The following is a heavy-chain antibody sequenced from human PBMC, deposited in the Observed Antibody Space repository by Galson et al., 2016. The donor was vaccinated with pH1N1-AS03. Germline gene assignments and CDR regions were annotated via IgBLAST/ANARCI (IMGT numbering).Heavy chain of an antibody. CDR1: GFTFSNYG. CDR2: ISPDGTKT. J-gene: IGHJ4*02. CDR3: ARIISVAGTPGDY. D-gene: IGHD6-19*01. V-gene: IGHV3-30*03. Sequence: SLRLSCAASGFTFSNYGMHWVRQAPGKGLERVALISPDGTKTHQADSVKGRFTISRDNSKSTLSLQMNSLRTEDTAVYYCARIISVAGTPGDYWGQGTLVTVSS.